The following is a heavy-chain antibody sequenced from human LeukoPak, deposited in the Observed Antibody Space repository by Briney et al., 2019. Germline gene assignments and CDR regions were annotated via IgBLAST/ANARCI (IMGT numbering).Heavy chain of an antibody. J-gene: IGHJ4*02. V-gene: IGHV3-73*01. CDR1: GFTFSGSA. CDR2: IRSKANSYAT. Sequence: PGGSLRLSCATSGFTFSGSAIHWVRQASGKGLEWVGRIRSKANSYATTDVASVRGRFSISRDDSKNTAYLQMNSLKTEDTAAYYCTRPSYDSSVSGVVYWGQGTLVTVSS. D-gene: IGHD3-22*01. CDR3: TRPSYDSSVSGVVY.